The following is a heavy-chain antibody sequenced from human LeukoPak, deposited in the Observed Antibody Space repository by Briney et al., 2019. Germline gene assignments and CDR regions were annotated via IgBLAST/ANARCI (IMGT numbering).Heavy chain of an antibody. CDR2: FDPEDGET. Sequence: AASAKVSCKVSGYTLTELSMHWVRQAPGKGLEWMGGFDPEDGETIYAQKFQGRVTMTEDTSTDTAYMELSSLRSEDTAVYYCATDLNGEPYRGAIYGMDVWGQGTTVTVSS. J-gene: IGHJ6*02. CDR1: GYTLTELS. CDR3: ATDLNGEPYRGAIYGMDV. V-gene: IGHV1-24*01. D-gene: IGHD3-10*01.